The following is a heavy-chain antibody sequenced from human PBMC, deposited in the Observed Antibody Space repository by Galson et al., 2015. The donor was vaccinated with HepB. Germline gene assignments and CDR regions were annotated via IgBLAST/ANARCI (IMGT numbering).Heavy chain of an antibody. CDR2: IYYTGST. Sequence: SETLSLTCTVSGGSISSSYWTWIRQPPGKGLEWLGYIYYTGSTNYNPSLNSRVTISVDTSKNQFSLKLSSVTAADTAVYYCARHGVGAAAGPWGIDYWGQGTLVTVSS. CDR3: ARHGVGAAAGPWGIDY. CDR1: GGSISSSY. V-gene: IGHV4-59*08. D-gene: IGHD6-13*01. J-gene: IGHJ4*02.